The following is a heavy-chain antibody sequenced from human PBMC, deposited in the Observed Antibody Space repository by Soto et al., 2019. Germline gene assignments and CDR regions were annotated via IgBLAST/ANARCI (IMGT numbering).Heavy chain of an antibody. CDR3: ARVTSMVRGVIDNGFDP. J-gene: IGHJ5*02. Sequence: QVPLVQSGAEVKKPGSSVTVSCKASGGTFSSYAIHWVRQAPGQGLEWMGGIIPMYGPAKYAQRFQGRVTIPADESTTTVYMELTSLTSQDTAVYYCARVTSMVRGVIDNGFDPWGHGTLVTVSS. CDR1: GGTFSSYA. D-gene: IGHD3-10*01. CDR2: IIPMYGPA. V-gene: IGHV1-69*01.